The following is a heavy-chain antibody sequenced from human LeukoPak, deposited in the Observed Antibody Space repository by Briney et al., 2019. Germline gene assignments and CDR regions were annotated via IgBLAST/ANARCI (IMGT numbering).Heavy chain of an antibody. CDR3: ARVAIFGVVTPNWFDP. CDR1: GYTFTGYY. J-gene: IGHJ5*02. V-gene: IGHV1-2*02. D-gene: IGHD3-3*01. CDR2: MSPNTADT. Sequence: ASVKVSCKASGYTFTGYYMHWVRQAPGQGLEWMGWMSPNTADTNYAQRFQGRVTMTRDTSISTAYMELSRLRSDDTAVYYCARVAIFGVVTPNWFDPWGQGTLVTVSS.